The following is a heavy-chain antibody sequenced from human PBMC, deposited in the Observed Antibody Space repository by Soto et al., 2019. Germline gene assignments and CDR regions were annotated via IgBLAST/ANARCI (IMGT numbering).Heavy chain of an antibody. J-gene: IGHJ2*01. CDR1: GGSISSSSYY. D-gene: IGHD6-19*01. CDR3: ARSSFSAVAWSFDF. Sequence: QLQLQESGPGLVKPSETLSLTCTVSGGSISSSSYYWGWIRQPPGRGLEWIGSIYYSGSTYYNPSLKSRVTISVDTSKNQFSLKLSAVTAADTAVYYCARSSFSAVAWSFDFWGRGTLVTVSS. CDR2: IYYSGST. V-gene: IGHV4-39*01.